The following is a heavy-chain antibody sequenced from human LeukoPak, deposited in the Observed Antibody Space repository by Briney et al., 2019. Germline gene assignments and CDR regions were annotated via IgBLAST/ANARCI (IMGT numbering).Heavy chain of an antibody. Sequence: PGGSLRLSCAASGFTFSSYSMHWVRQAPGKGLEWVAVIWYDGSNKYYADSVKGRFTISRDNSKNTLYLQMNGLRAEDTAVYYCARGSITMVRGATPDDAFDIWGQGTMVTVSS. V-gene: IGHV3-33*01. CDR3: ARGSITMVRGATPDDAFDI. CDR2: IWYDGSNK. D-gene: IGHD3-10*01. CDR1: GFTFSSYS. J-gene: IGHJ3*02.